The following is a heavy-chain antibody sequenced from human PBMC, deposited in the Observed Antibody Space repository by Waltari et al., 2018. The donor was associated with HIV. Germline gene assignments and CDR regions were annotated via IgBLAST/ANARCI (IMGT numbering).Heavy chain of an antibody. Sequence: LESGGDFVQPGGRLRLSCVGSGFNFGDYAMSWVRESPGGGLQLISHISVGGTTTSYADSVKGRFTIFRENSRNTLYLQLNDQRTEDTAVYFCIKEASLMVWAPEKTPVWGRGTTVTVSP. D-gene: IGHD3-10*01. CDR1: GFNFGDYA. CDR2: ISVGGTTT. J-gene: IGHJ3*01. V-gene: IGHV3-23*03. CDR3: IKEASLMVWAPEKTPV.